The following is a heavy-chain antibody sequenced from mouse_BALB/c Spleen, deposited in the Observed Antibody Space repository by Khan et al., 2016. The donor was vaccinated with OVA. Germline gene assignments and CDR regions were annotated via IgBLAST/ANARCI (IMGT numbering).Heavy chain of an antibody. J-gene: IGHJ4*01. Sequence: QIQLVQSGPELKKPGVTVKISCKASGYTFTTYGMNWVKQAPGKGLKWMGWINTFTGEPTYVDDFKGRFAFSLETSASTAYLQINNLKNEDTATYFCARVGYSGTMDYWGQGTSVTVSS. CDR2: INTFTGEP. D-gene: IGHD2-14*01. V-gene: IGHV9-3-1*01. CDR1: GYTFTTYG. CDR3: ARVGYSGTMDY.